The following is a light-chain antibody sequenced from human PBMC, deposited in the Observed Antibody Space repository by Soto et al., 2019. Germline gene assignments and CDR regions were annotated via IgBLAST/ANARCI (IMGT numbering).Light chain of an antibody. CDR2: DAS. Sequence: EIVMTQSPATLSVSPGERATLSCRASQRVSRNLAWYQQKPDQAPRLLIYDASTRATGIPDRFSGSGSETEFTLTISSLQSEDYAIYYCQQYNNWPPWTLGQGTKVDIK. V-gene: IGKV3-15*01. CDR1: QRVSRN. J-gene: IGKJ1*01. CDR3: QQYNNWPPWT.